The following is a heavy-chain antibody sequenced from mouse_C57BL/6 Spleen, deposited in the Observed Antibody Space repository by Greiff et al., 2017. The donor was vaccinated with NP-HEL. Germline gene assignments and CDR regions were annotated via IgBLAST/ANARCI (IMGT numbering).Heavy chain of an antibody. Sequence: QVHVKQSGAELAKPGASVKLSCKASGYTFTSYWMHWVKQRPGQGLEWIGYINPSSGYTKYNQKFKDKATLTADKSSSTAYMQLSSLTYEDSAVYYCAREDGNLYYAMDYWGQGTSVTVSS. D-gene: IGHD2-3*01. J-gene: IGHJ4*01. CDR3: AREDGNLYYAMDY. CDR1: GYTFTSYW. CDR2: INPSSGYT. V-gene: IGHV1-7*01.